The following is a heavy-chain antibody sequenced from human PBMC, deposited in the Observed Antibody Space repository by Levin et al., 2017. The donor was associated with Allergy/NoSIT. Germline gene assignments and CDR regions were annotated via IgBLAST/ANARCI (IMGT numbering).Heavy chain of an antibody. CDR2: ISYDVRNE. CDR3: ARGVSSYCGEDCDDAFDV. Sequence: QAGGSLRLSCAASGFTFSDYVMHWVRQAPGKGLEWVAVISYDVRNEYYADSVRGRFTISRDNSQNTLYLQMNSVRTDDTAVYYCARGVSSYCGEDCDDAFDVWGQGTMVTVSS. CDR1: GFTFSDYV. V-gene: IGHV3-30*04. J-gene: IGHJ3*01. D-gene: IGHD2-21*02.